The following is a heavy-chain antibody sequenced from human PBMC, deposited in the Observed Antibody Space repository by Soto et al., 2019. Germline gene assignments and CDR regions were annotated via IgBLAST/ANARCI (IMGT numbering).Heavy chain of an antibody. D-gene: IGHD3-3*01. Sequence: PSETLSLTCTVSGGSISSNYWSWIRRPPGKGLEWIGYIYYSGSTNYNPSLKSRVTISVDTSKNQFSLKLSSVTAADTAVYYCARTVLRFLEWSPADYYYYGMDVWGQGTTVTVSS. CDR2: IYYSGST. J-gene: IGHJ6*02. CDR1: GGSISSNY. V-gene: IGHV4-59*01. CDR3: ARTVLRFLEWSPADYYYYGMDV.